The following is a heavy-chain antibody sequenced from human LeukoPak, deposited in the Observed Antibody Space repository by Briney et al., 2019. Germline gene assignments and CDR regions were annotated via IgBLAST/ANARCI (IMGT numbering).Heavy chain of an antibody. V-gene: IGHV1-46*01. CDR1: GFTFTTYY. D-gene: IGHD6-19*01. J-gene: IGHJ4*02. Sequence: GGSLRLSCAASGFTFTTYYMHWVRQAPGQGLEWMGILNPSGGSTSYAQKFQGRVTMTRDTSTSTVYMELSSLRSEDTAVYYCARRTLYSSGWLPDYWGQGTLVTVSS. CDR2: LNPSGGST. CDR3: ARRTLYSSGWLPDY.